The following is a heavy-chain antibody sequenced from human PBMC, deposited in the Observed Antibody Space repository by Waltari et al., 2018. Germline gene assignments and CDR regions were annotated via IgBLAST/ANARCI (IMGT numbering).Heavy chain of an antibody. CDR3: AKTHDYGSGEGGY. CDR2: ISGRGGST. J-gene: IGHJ4*02. V-gene: IGHV3-23*02. Sequence: EVQLVESGGGLVQPGGSLRLSCAASGFTFSSYAMSWVRQAPGKGLGGGAGISGRGGSTYYGDSVKGRFTISRDKSKNTLYLQMNGLRAEDTAVDYCAKTHDYGSGEGGYWGQGTLVTVSS. CDR1: GFTFSSYA. D-gene: IGHD3-10*01.